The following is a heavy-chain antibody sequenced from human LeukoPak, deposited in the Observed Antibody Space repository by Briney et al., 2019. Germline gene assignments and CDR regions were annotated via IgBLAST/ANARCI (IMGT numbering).Heavy chain of an antibody. V-gene: IGHV4-39*01. J-gene: IGHJ6*02. CDR2: IYYSGST. CDR1: GGSINSSSYY. D-gene: IGHD6-6*01. CDR3: RTHSSSPDHYYSYNMDV. Sequence: PSETLSLTCTVSGGSINSSSYYWGWIRQPPGKGLEWIGSIYYSGSTYYNPSLKSRVTISVDTSKNQFSLKLSSVTAADTAVYYYRTHSSSPDHYYSYNMDVWGHGTTVTVSS.